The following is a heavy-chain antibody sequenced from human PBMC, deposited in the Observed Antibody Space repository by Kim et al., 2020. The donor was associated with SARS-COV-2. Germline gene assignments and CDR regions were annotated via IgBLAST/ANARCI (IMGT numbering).Heavy chain of an antibody. CDR3: VRGRGSTPPYYIDY. D-gene: IGHD2-2*01. J-gene: IGHJ4*02. CDR2: ISTGSDYI. Sequence: GGSLRLSCAASGFTFSSYSMSWVRQAPGKGLEWVSSISTGSDYIYYAASVKGRFTISRDNAKNALYLHMNSLRAEDTAMYYCVRGRGSTPPYYIDYWGLGTLVTVSS. CDR1: GFTFSSYS. V-gene: IGHV3-21*01.